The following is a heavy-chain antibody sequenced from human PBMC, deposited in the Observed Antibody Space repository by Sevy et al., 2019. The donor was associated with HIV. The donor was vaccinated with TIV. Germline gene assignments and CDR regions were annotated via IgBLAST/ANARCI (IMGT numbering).Heavy chain of an antibody. CDR3: AREEGTAMAYYFDY. CDR1: GFTFSSYG. CDR2: IWYDGSNK. V-gene: IGHV3-33*01. Sequence: GGSLRLSCAASGFTFSSYGMHWVRQAPGKGLEWVAVIWYDGSNKDYANSVKGRFTISRDNSKNTLYLEMNSLRAEDTAVYYCAREEGTAMAYYFDYWGQGTLVTVSS. J-gene: IGHJ4*02. D-gene: IGHD5-18*01.